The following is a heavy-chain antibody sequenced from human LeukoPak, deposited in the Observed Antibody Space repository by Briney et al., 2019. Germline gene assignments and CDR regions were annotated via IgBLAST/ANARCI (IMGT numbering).Heavy chain of an antibody. D-gene: IGHD3-10*01. CDR2: ISYDGSNK. Sequence: GRSRRPSCPPAGSTSGTYAMHWFRQPPGRGREWVAVISYDGSNKYYADSVKGRFTISRDNSKNTLYLQMNSLRAEDTAVYYCARDTLWFGDWGQGTLVTVSS. J-gene: IGHJ4*02. CDR1: GSTSGTYA. V-gene: IGHV3-30*04. CDR3: ARDTLWFGD.